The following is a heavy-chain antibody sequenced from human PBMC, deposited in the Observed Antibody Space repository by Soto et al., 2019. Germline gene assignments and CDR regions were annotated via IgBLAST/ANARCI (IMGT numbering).Heavy chain of an antibody. CDR2: IYSGGST. CDR3: ARDYYDSSGYRICMDV. D-gene: IGHD3-22*01. Sequence: PGGSLRLSCAASGFTVSSNYMSWVRQAPGKGLEWVSVIYSGGSTYYADSVKGRFTISRDNSKNTLYLQMNSLRAEDTAVYYCARDYYDSSGYRICMDVWGQGTTVTVSS. J-gene: IGHJ6*02. V-gene: IGHV3-66*01. CDR1: GFTVSSNY.